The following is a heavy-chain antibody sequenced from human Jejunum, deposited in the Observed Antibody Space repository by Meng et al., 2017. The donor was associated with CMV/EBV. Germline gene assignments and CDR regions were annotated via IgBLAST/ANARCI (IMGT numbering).Heavy chain of an antibody. Sequence: SLRLSCAASGFTFRSYSMHWVRRAPGKGLVWVSRIDSDGTTTNYADSVKGRFTISRDNAKNTLYLQMNSLRAEDTAVYYCAKEMFDPWGQGTLVTVSS. CDR2: IDSDGTTT. J-gene: IGHJ5*02. V-gene: IGHV3-74*01. CDR3: AKEMFDP. CDR1: GFTFRSYS.